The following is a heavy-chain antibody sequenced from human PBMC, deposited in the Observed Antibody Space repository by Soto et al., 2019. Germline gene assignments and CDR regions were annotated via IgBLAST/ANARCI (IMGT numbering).Heavy chain of an antibody. CDR3: AGDYYGSGSGLYGTDV. CDR2: INAGNGNT. J-gene: IGHJ6*02. D-gene: IGHD3-10*01. V-gene: IGHV1-3*01. CDR1: GYTFTSYA. Sequence: QVQLVQSGAEVKKPGASVKVSRKASGYTFTSYAMHWVRQAPGHRLEWMGWINAGNGNTKYSQKFQGRGTITRDTPQSNAYMELSRLRSEDTAVYYCAGDYYGSGSGLYGTDVWGQGTTVTVSS.